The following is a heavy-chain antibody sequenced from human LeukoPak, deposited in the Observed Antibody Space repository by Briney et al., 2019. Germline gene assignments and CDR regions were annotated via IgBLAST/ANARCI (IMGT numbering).Heavy chain of an antibody. Sequence: PGGSLRLSCAASGFTFSSYSMNWVRQAPGKGLEWVSCISSSSSYIYYADSVKGRFTISRDNAKNSLYLQMNSLRAEDTAVYYCARDLFHSSSWHPFDIWGQGTMVTVSS. CDR1: GFTFSSYS. V-gene: IGHV3-21*01. D-gene: IGHD6-13*01. CDR3: ARDLFHSSSWHPFDI. CDR2: ISSSSSYI. J-gene: IGHJ3*02.